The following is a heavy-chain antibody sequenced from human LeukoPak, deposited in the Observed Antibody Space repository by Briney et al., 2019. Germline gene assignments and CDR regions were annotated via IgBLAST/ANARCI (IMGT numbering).Heavy chain of an antibody. D-gene: IGHD5-18*01. CDR3: ARDGSGYSYGS. CDR2: IYSGGST. Sequence: GGSLLLSCAASGFPVSSNYMSWVRPAPGEGLEWVSVIYSGGSTYYADSVKGRFTISRANSKNTLYLQMNSLRAEDTAVYYCARDGSGYSYGSWGQGTLVTVSS. V-gene: IGHV3-53*01. CDR1: GFPVSSNY. J-gene: IGHJ5*02.